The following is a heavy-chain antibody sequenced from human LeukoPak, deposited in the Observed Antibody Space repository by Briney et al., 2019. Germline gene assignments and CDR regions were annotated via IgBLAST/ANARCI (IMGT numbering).Heavy chain of an antibody. V-gene: IGHV3-15*01. Sequence: PGGSLRLSCAASGFTFSNAWMSWVRQAPGKGLEWVGRIKSKTDGGTTDYAAPVKGRFTISRDDSKNTLYLQMNSLKTEDTAVYYCTTSIAARQAADYWGQGTLVTVSS. CDR2: IKSKTDGGTT. D-gene: IGHD6-6*01. CDR3: TTSIAARQAADY. J-gene: IGHJ4*02. CDR1: GFTFSNAW.